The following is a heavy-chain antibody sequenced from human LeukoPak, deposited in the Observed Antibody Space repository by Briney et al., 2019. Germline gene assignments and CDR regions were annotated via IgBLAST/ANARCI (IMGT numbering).Heavy chain of an antibody. CDR3: ATGSGWYNSYYFDY. Sequence: SETLSLTCTVSGGSISSGGYSWSWIRQHPGQGLEWIGYIYYSGSTNYNPSLKSRVTISVDTSKNQFSLKLSSVTAADTAVYYCATGSGWYNSYYFDYWGQGTLVTVSS. CDR1: GGSISSGGYS. J-gene: IGHJ4*02. CDR2: IYYSGST. V-gene: IGHV4-31*03. D-gene: IGHD6-19*01.